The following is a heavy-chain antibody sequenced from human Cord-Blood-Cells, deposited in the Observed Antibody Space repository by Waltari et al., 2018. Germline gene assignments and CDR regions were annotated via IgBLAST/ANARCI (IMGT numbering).Heavy chain of an antibody. CDR3: ARENPDGAGSYFDY. D-gene: IGHD3-10*01. CDR1: GFTFSSYA. J-gene: IGHJ4*02. Sequence: QVQLVESGGGVVQPGRSLRLSCAASGFTFSSYAMHWVSQAPGKGLEWVAVISYDGSNKYYADSVKGRFTISRDNSKNTLYLQMNSLRAEDTAVYYCARENPDGAGSYFDYWGQGTLVTVSS. V-gene: IGHV3-30-3*01. CDR2: ISYDGSNK.